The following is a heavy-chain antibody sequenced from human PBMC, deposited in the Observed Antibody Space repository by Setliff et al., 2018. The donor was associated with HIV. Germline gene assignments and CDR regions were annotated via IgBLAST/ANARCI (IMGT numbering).Heavy chain of an antibody. Sequence: ASVKVSCKASGGTFSSYAISWVRQAPGQGLEWMGGIIPIFGTANYAQKFQGRVTITTDESTSTAYMELSSLRSEDTAVYYCARIYFDDSTGYRPTYSFDVWGQGTMVTVSS. D-gene: IGHD3-22*01. CDR1: GGTFSSYA. J-gene: IGHJ3*01. CDR2: IIPIFGTA. CDR3: ARIYFDDSTGYRPTYSFDV. V-gene: IGHV1-69*05.